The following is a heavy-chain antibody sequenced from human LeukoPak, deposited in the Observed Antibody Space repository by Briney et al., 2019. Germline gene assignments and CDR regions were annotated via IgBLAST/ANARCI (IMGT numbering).Heavy chain of an antibody. CDR1: GFTFSSYW. V-gene: IGHV3-7*01. D-gene: IGHD3-3*02. J-gene: IGHJ4*02. CDR2: IKQDGSEK. CDR3: ARDHFSARAAGVLIDY. Sequence: PGGSLRLSCAASGFTFSSYWMNWVRQAPGKGLEWVANIKQDGSEKYYVDSVKGRFTISRDNAKNSLYLQMNSLRAEDTAVYYCARDHFSARAAGVLIDYWGQGTLVTVSS.